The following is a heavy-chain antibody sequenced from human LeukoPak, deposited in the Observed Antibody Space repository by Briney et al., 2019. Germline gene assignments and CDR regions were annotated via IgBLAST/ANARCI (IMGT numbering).Heavy chain of an antibody. CDR2: IHTSGSA. CDR3: ARDIVYLIDEDYG. CDR1: GSSFNTYY. D-gene: IGHD4-17*01. V-gene: IGHV4-4*07. Sequence: SETLSLTCSVSGSSFNTYYWSWIRQPAGKALEWIGRIHTSGSADNSPSLQSRVTISVDMSKKEFSLKLTSVTAADTAVYYCARDIVYLIDEDYGWGQGILVTVSS. J-gene: IGHJ4*02.